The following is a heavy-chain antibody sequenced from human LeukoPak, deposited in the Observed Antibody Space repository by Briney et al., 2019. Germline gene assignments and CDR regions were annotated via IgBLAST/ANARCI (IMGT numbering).Heavy chain of an antibody. V-gene: IGHV4-4*07. CDR2: TYTSGST. Sequence: ASETLSLTCTVSGDSISNYYWSWIRQPAGKGLEWIGRTYTSGSTNYNPSLRSRVTISVDTSKNQFSLKLSSVTAADTAVYYCARADQNVLRFLEWLSAFDIWGQGTMVTVSS. CDR1: GDSISNYY. CDR3: ARADQNVLRFLEWLSAFDI. J-gene: IGHJ3*02. D-gene: IGHD3-3*01.